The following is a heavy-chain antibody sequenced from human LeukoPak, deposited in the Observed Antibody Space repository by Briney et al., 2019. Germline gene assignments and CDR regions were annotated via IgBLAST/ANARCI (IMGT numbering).Heavy chain of an antibody. J-gene: IGHJ2*01. Sequence: SETLSLTCTVSGGSISSYYWSWIRQPPGKGLEWIGYIYYSGSTNYNPSLKSRVTISVDTSKNQFSLKLSSVTAADTAVYYCARGRKSSIAVAGRLRWYFDLWGRGTLVTVSS. CDR2: IYYSGST. D-gene: IGHD6-19*01. CDR1: GGSISSYY. CDR3: ARGRKSSIAVAGRLRWYFDL. V-gene: IGHV4-59*01.